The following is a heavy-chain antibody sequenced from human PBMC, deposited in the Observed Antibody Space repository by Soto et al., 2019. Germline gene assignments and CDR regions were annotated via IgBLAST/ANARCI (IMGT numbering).Heavy chain of an antibody. D-gene: IGHD3-10*01. CDR2: IYSGGST. Sequence: RRLSCAASGFTVSSNYMSWVRQAPGKGLEWVSVIYSGGSTYYADSVKGRFTISRDNSKNTLYLQMNSLRAEDTAVYYCARSRGSGSYYFDYWGQGTLVTVSS. J-gene: IGHJ4*02. CDR1: GFTVSSNY. CDR3: ARSRGSGSYYFDY. V-gene: IGHV3-53*01.